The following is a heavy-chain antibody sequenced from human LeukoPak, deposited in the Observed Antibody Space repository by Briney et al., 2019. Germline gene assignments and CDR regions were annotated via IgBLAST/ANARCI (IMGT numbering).Heavy chain of an antibody. CDR2: VRAKADGGTT. CDR1: GFTFTNAG. D-gene: IGHD2/OR15-2a*01. CDR3: AADTPVPLAQIDY. V-gene: IGHV3-15*01. J-gene: IGHJ4*02. Sequence: GGSLRLSCAVSGFTFTNAGMNWVRQAPGKGLEWVGRVRAKADGGTTEYAAPVKGRFSISRDDSTNTVYLQMNSLITEDTAIYYCAADTPVPLAQIDYWGQGALVTVSS.